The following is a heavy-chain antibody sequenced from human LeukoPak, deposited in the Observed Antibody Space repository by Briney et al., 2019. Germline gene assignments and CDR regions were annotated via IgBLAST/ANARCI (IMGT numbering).Heavy chain of an antibody. CDR3: ARDMSWFGESEYYFDY. J-gene: IGHJ4*02. D-gene: IGHD3-10*01. CDR1: GFTFSSYW. V-gene: IGHV3-7*01. CDR2: IKQDGSEK. Sequence: GGSLRLSCAASGFTFSSYWMSWVRLAPGKGLEWVANIKQDGSEKYYVDSVKGRFTISRDNAKNSLYLQMNSLRAEDTAVYYCARDMSWFGESEYYFDYWGQGTLVTVSS.